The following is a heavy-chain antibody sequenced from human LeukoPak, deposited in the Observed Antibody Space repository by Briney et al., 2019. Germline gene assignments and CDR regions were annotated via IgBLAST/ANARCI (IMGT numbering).Heavy chain of an antibody. CDR2: LSGSGSAT. V-gene: IGHV3-23*01. CDR3: AKHLGSHSFLFYYMDD. Sequence: GGSLRLSCEASEFTFSRFAMSWIRQPPGTGLEWVSTLSGSGSATYYADSVKGRFTTSRDNSKDTLYLQMDNVRADDTAVYYCAKHLGSHSFLFYYMDDWDKGTSVIVSS. J-gene: IGHJ6*03. CDR1: EFTFSRFA. D-gene: IGHD2-21*01.